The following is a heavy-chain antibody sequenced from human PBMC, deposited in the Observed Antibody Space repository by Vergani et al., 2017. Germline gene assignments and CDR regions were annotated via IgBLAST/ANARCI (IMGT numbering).Heavy chain of an antibody. D-gene: IGHD3-22*01. CDR2: ISSSSSYI. V-gene: IGHV3-21*01. J-gene: IGHJ4*02. CDR3: ARDNYYDSSGYYYFDY. CDR1: GFTFSSYS. Sequence: VQLVESGGGLVKPGGSLRLSCAASGFTFSSYSMNWVRQAPGKGLEWVSSISSSSSYIYYADSVKGRFTISRDNAKNSLYLQMNSLRAEDTAVYYCARDNYYDSSGYYYFDYWGQGTLVTVSS.